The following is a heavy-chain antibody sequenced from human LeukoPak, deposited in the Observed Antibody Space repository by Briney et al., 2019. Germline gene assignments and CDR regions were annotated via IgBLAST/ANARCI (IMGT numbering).Heavy chain of an antibody. CDR2: ISWNSGSI. CDR3: AKDPRRYCSGWYSHWFDP. J-gene: IGHJ5*02. Sequence: PGRSLRLSCAASGFTFDDYAMHWVRQAPGKGLEWVSGISWNSGSIGYADSVKGRFTISRDNAKNSLYLQMNSLRAEDTALYYCAKDPRRYCSGWYSHWFDPWGQGTLVTVSS. D-gene: IGHD6-19*01. V-gene: IGHV3-9*01. CDR1: GFTFDDYA.